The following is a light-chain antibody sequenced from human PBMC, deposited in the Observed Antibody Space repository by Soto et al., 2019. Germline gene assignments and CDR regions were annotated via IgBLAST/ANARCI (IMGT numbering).Light chain of an antibody. CDR1: QDISTY. Sequence: DIQMTQAPSSLSASVGDRVTITCRARQDISTYLAWYQQKPGKVPKLLISAAYTLQSGVPPRFSGSGSGTEFTLTISSLQPEDVATYYCQKYDNAPLTFGGGNKVEIK. CDR3: QKYDNAPLT. CDR2: AAY. J-gene: IGKJ4*01. V-gene: IGKV1-27*01.